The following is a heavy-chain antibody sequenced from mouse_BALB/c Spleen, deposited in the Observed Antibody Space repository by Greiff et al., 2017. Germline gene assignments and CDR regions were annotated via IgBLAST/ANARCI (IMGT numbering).Heavy chain of an antibody. CDR1: GFSFTSYG. J-gene: IGHJ4*01. Sequence: VQLQQSGPGLVAPSQSLSITCTVSGFSFTSYGVHWVRQPPGKGLEWLGVIWAGGSTNYNSALMSRLSISKDNSKSQVFLKMNSLQTDDTAMYYCAREVLYDAMDYWGQGTSVTVSS. CDR3: AREVLYDAMDY. V-gene: IGHV2-9*02. CDR2: IWAGGST.